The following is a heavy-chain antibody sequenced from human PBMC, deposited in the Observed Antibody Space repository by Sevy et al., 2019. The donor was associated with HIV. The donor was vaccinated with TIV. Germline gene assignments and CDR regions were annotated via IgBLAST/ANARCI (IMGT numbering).Heavy chain of an antibody. CDR1: GFTFSKYS. CDR2: LSFVCGEI. Sequence: GGSLRLSCAASGFTFSKYSMSWVRQPPGKGLEWVSTLSFVCGEINYADSVKGRFTISSDNSKSSVYMQLNNVRPEDTAVYYCAREGCTKPHDYWGQGTLVTVSS. D-gene: IGHD2-8*01. J-gene: IGHJ4*02. V-gene: IGHV3-23*01. CDR3: AREGCTKPHDY.